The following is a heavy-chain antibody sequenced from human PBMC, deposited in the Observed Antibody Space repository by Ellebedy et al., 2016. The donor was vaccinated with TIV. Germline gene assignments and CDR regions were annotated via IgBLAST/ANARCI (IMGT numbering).Heavy chain of an antibody. J-gene: IGHJ4*02. CDR1: GGTFSSYA. D-gene: IGHD4-23*01. CDR3: SRHSYTSVVPHLDY. Sequence: ASVKVSCKASGGTFSSYAINWVRQAPGQGLEWMGRIIPILGIANYAQKFQGRVTITADTSTNTAYMELRSLRSEDTAVYYCSRHSYTSVVPHLDYWGQGTLVTVSS. CDR2: IIPILGIA. V-gene: IGHV1-69*04.